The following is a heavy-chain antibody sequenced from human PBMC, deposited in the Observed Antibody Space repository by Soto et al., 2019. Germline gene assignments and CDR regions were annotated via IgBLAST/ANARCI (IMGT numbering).Heavy chain of an antibody. Sequence: PGGSLRLSCAASGFTFSSYGMHWVRQAPGKGLEWVAVIWYDGSNKYYADSVKGRFTISRDNSKNTLYLQMNSLRAEDTAVYYCARDQSGGPEYCSGGSCYSLYYGMDVWGQGTTVTVSS. D-gene: IGHD2-15*01. CDR3: ARDQSGGPEYCSGGSCYSLYYGMDV. CDR1: GFTFSSYG. CDR2: IWYDGSNK. J-gene: IGHJ6*02. V-gene: IGHV3-33*01.